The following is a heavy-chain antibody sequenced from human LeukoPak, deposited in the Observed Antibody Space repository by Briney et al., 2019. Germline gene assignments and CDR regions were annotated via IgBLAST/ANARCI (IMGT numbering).Heavy chain of an antibody. CDR2: ISSSSSYI. Sequence: GGSLRLSCAASGFTFSSYSMNWVRQAPGKGLEWVSSISSSSSYIYYADSVKGRFTISRDNAKNSLYLQMNSLRAEDTAVYYCARVGYCSSTSCYGLSAFDIWGQGTMVTVSS. CDR1: GFTFSSYS. V-gene: IGHV3-21*01. D-gene: IGHD2-2*01. CDR3: ARVGYCSSTSCYGLSAFDI. J-gene: IGHJ3*02.